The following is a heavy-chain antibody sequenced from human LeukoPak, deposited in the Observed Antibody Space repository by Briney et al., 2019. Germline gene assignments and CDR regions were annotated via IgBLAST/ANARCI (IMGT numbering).Heavy chain of an antibody. CDR1: GVSLTTSSGG. CDR2: LYYSGTT. CDR3: GRIRGGGMDV. Sequence: SGPTLMDLTQPRTLTCTFSGVSLTTSSGGVGWIRQPPGKALEWLDQLYYSGTTYYNPSLKRRLIILVDTSNNHFSLQRSALSAADTGVYLCGRIRGGGMDVWGQGTTVTVSS. D-gene: IGHD6-25*01. J-gene: IGHJ6*02. V-gene: IGHV4-30-4*08.